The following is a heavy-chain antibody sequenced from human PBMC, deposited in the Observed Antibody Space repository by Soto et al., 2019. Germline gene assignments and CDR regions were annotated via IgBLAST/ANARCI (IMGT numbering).Heavy chain of an antibody. V-gene: IGHV4-30-4*01. CDR3: ARLIYSSGWYADY. J-gene: IGHJ4*02. CDR2: IYYSGST. D-gene: IGHD6-19*01. CDR1: GGSISSGDYY. Sequence: SETLSLTCTVSGGSISSGDYYWSWIRQPPGKGLEWIGYIYYSGSTYYNPSLNSRVTISVDTSKNQFSLKLSSVTAADTAVYYCARLIYSSGWYADYWGQGTLVTVSS.